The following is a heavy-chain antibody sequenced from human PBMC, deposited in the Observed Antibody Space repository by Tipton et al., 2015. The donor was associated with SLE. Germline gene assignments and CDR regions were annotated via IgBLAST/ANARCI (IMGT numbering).Heavy chain of an antibody. CDR3: ARDYDFWSGYYPYYYGMDV. CDR2: INPSGGST. J-gene: IGHJ6*02. D-gene: IGHD3-3*01. CDR1: GYTFTSYY. V-gene: IGHV1-46*01. Sequence: QVQLVQSGAEVKKPGASVKVSCKASGYTFTSYYMHWVRQAPGQGLEWMGIINPSGGSTSYAQKFQGRVTMTRDTSTTTVYMELSSLRSEDTAVYYCARDYDFWSGYYPYYYGMDVWGQGTTVTVSS.